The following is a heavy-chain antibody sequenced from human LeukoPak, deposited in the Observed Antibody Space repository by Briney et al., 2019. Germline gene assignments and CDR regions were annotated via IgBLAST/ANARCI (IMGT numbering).Heavy chain of an antibody. J-gene: IGHJ6*02. CDR1: GFTFSSYS. D-gene: IGHD3-9*01. Sequence: GGSLRLSCAASGFTFSSYSMNWVRQAPGKGLEWVSYISSSSSTIYYADSVKGRFTTSRDNAKNSLYLQMNSLRAEDTAVYYCARDWGEGYDILTGYYYYGMDVWGQGTTVTVSS. CDR3: ARDWGEGYDILTGYYYYGMDV. V-gene: IGHV3-48*04. CDR2: ISSSSSTI.